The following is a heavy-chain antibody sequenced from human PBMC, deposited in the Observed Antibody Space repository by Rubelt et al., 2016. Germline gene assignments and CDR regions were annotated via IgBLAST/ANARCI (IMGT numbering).Heavy chain of an antibody. CDR2: ISWNSGSI. J-gene: IGHJ5*02. CDR3: ARAYGSGSYDQIGVCNWFDP. CDR1: GFTFDDYA. V-gene: IGHV3-9*01. D-gene: IGHD3-10*01. Sequence: GGVVQPGRSLRLSCAASGFTFDDYAMHWVRQAPGKGLEWVSGISWNSGSIGYADSVKGRFTISRDNAKNSLYLQMNSLRAEDTALYYCARAYGSGSYDQIGVCNWFDPWGQGTLVTVSS.